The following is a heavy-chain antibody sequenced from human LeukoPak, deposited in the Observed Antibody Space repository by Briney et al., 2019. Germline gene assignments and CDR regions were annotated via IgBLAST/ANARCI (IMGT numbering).Heavy chain of an antibody. V-gene: IGHV3-33*01. CDR2: IWYDGSNE. CDR1: GFTFSNYD. Sequence: PGRSLRLSCAASGFTFSNYDMHWVRQAPGKGLEWVAVIWYDGSNEYYADSVKGRFTISRDNSKNTLYLQMNSLRAEDTAVYYCARDPSGSSDYYGSGSYYKWGFYFDYWGQGTLVTVSS. D-gene: IGHD3-10*01. J-gene: IGHJ4*02. CDR3: ARDPSGSSDYYGSGSYYKWGFYFDY.